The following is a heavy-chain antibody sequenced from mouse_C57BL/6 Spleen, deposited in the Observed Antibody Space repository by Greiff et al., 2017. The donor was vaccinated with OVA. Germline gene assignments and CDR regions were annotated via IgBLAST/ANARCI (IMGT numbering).Heavy chain of an antibody. CDR1: GYTFTSYW. D-gene: IGHD3-2*02. CDR2: IDPSDSYT. J-gene: IGHJ3*01. Sequence: QVQLQQPGAELVRPGTSVKLSCKASGYTFTSYWMHWVKQRPGQGLEWIGLIDPSDSYTNYNQKFKGKATLTVDTSSSTAYMQLGSLTSEDSAVYYCAPSDSSRRFAYWGQGTLVTVSA. V-gene: IGHV1-59*01. CDR3: APSDSSRRFAY.